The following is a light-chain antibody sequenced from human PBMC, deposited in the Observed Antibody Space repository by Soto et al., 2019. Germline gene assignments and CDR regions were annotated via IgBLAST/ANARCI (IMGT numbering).Light chain of an antibody. CDR1: SSDVGSYNL. CDR3: CSYAGSSTFPV. V-gene: IGLV2-23*01. CDR2: EGS. Sequence: QSALTQPASVSGSPGQSITISCTGTSSDVGSYNLVSWYQQHPGKAPKLMIYEGSKRPSGVSNRFSGSKSGNTASLTISGLQAEDEADYYCCSYAGSSTFPVFGTGTKLTVL. J-gene: IGLJ1*01.